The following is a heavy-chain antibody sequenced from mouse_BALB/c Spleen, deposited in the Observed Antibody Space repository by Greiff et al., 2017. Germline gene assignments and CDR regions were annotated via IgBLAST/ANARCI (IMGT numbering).Heavy chain of an antibody. CDR2: IDPANGNT. CDR3: ASLLRFAY. V-gene: IGHV14-3*02. D-gene: IGHD2-1*01. Sequence: EVQLQESGAELVKPGASVKLSCTASGFNIKDTYMHWVKQRPEQGLEWIGRIDPANGNTKYDPKFQGKATITADTSSNTAYLQLSSLTSEDTAVYYCASLLRFAYWGQGTLVTVSA. CDR1: GFNIKDTY. J-gene: IGHJ3*01.